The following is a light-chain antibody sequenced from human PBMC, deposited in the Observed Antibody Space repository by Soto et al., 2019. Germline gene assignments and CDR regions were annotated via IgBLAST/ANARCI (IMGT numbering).Light chain of an antibody. CDR3: GTWDTSLSAVV. CDR2: DSN. Sequence: QSVLTQPPSVSAAPGQKVTISCSGSSSNIENRWVCRYQQLPKTAPKLLIYDSNERPSGIPDRFSGSKSGTSATLVITGLQTGDEADYYCGTWDTSLSAVVFGGGTKLTVL. V-gene: IGLV1-51*01. CDR1: SSNIENRW. J-gene: IGLJ2*01.